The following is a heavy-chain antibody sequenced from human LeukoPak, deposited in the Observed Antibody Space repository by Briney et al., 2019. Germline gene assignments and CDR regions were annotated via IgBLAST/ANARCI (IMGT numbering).Heavy chain of an antibody. CDR1: GGSISSGGYY. Sequence: SQTLSLTCTVSGGSISSGGYYWSWIRQHPGKGLEWIGYIYYSGSTYCNPSLKSRVTISVDTSKNQFSLKLSSVTAADTAVYYCARSYSSSWYLVYWGQGTLVTVSS. CDR2: IYYSGST. D-gene: IGHD6-13*01. V-gene: IGHV4-31*03. J-gene: IGHJ4*02. CDR3: ARSYSSSWYLVY.